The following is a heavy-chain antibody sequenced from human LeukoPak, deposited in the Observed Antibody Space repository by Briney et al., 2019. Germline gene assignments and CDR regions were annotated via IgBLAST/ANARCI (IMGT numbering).Heavy chain of an antibody. Sequence: GGSLRLSCAASGLTFSSHGMSWVRQAPGQGLEWVSTISGSGGSTYYPDSVKGRFTVSRDNSKDTLYLQMNSLRVDDTAIYYCANAGILYSNYMDVWGKGTTVTVSS. V-gene: IGHV3-23*01. CDR3: ANAGILYSNYMDV. CDR2: ISGSGGST. J-gene: IGHJ6*03. CDR1: GLTFSSHG. D-gene: IGHD1-14*01.